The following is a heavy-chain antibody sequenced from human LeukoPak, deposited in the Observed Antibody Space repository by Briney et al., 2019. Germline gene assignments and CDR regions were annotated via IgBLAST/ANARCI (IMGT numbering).Heavy chain of an antibody. J-gene: IGHJ4*02. Sequence: GGSLTLSCAACGLTYICHAMSGIGQAPGKGLEWVSAISGSGGSTYYADSVKGRFTISRDNSKNTLYLQMNSLRVEDTAVYYCANVMTQNIVRGVPPAGYWGQGTLVTVSS. CDR2: ISGSGGST. D-gene: IGHD3-10*01. V-gene: IGHV3-23*01. CDR3: ANVMTQNIVRGVPPAGY. CDR1: GLTYICHA.